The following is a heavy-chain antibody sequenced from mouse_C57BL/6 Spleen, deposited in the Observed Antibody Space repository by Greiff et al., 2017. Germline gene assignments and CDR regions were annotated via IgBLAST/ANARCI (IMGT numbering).Heavy chain of an antibody. D-gene: IGHD1-1*01. CDR1: GYTFTSYG. CDR2: IYPRSGNS. V-gene: IGHV1-81*01. Sequence: QVQLQQSGAELARPGASVKLSCKASGYTFTSYGISWVKQRTGQGLEWIGEIYPRSGNSYYTDQLKGKATMTADKSSSTAYMELCSLRSEDSAVYFCARLSGSSYGTFYAMDYWGQGTSVTVSS. CDR3: ARLSGSSYGTFYAMDY. J-gene: IGHJ4*01.